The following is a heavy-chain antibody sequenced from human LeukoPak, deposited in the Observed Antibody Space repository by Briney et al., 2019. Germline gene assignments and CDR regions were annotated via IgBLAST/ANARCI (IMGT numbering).Heavy chain of an antibody. CDR3: ARDFRVTSTYYYGMDV. CDR2: IYYSGST. D-gene: IGHD2/OR15-2a*01. CDR1: GGSIGSYY. J-gene: IGHJ6*02. Sequence: KPSETLSLTCTVSGGSIGSYYWSWLRQPPGKGLEWIGYIYYSGSTNYNPSLKSRVTISVDTSKNQFSLKLSSVTAADTAVYYCARDFRVTSTYYYGMDVWGQGTTVTVSS. V-gene: IGHV4-59*01.